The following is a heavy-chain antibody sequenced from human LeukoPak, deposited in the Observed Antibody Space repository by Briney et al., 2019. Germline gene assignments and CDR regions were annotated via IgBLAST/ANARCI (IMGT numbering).Heavy chain of an antibody. Sequence: GGSLRPSCAASGFTLSSYWMHWVRQAPGQGLVWVSRIISDGSSISYADSVKGRFTISRDNAKNTLYLQMNSLRAEDTAVYYCTRDWRIMAFDIWGQGTMVTVSS. CDR3: TRDWRIMAFDI. CDR1: GFTLSSYW. J-gene: IGHJ3*02. CDR2: IISDGSSI. V-gene: IGHV3-74*01.